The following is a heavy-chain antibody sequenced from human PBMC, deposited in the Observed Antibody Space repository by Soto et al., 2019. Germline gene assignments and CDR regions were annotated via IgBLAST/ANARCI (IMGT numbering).Heavy chain of an antibody. J-gene: IGHJ6*03. CDR2: ISGSGGST. D-gene: IGHD4-17*01. Sequence: GGSLRLSCAASGFTFSSYAMSWVRQAPGKGLEWVSAISGSGGSTYYADSVKGRFTISRDNSKNTLYLQMNSLRAEDTAVYYCANGEGPYGDYYYYYMDVWGKGTTVTVSS. CDR1: GFTFSSYA. V-gene: IGHV3-23*01. CDR3: ANGEGPYGDYYYYYMDV.